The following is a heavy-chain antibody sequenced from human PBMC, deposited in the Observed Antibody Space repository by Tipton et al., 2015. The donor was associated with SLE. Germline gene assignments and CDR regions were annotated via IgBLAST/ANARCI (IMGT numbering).Heavy chain of an antibody. CDR1: GGSFNGYY. CDR3: ARKLRFLEWLSPRFDY. CDR2: INHSGST. D-gene: IGHD3-3*01. J-gene: IGHJ4*02. V-gene: IGHV4-34*01. Sequence: TLSLTCAVYGGSFNGYYWSWLRQPPGKGLEWIADINHSGSTNYNPSLKSRVTISIDTSKNQFSLKLSSVTAADTAVYYCARKLRFLEWLSPRFDYWGQGMLVTVSS.